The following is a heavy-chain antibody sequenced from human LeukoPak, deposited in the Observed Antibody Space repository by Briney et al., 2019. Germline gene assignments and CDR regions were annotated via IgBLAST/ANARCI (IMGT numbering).Heavy chain of an antibody. CDR2: ISSSGSTK. V-gene: IGHV3-48*01. D-gene: IGHD6-13*01. CDR1: GFTFSSYS. Sequence: GGSLRLSCAVSGFTFSSYSMNWVRQAPGKGLEWVSYISSSGSTKYYADSVKGRFTISRGNAKNSLYLQMNSLRGEDTAMYYCASGAAVGTSRFDFWGQGTLVTVSS. J-gene: IGHJ4*02. CDR3: ASGAAVGTSRFDF.